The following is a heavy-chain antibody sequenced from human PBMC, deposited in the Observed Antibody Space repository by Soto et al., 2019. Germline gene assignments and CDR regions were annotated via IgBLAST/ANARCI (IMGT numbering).Heavy chain of an antibody. Sequence: QVQLVQSGAEVKKPGSSVKVSCKASGGTFSSYTISWVRQAPGQGLEWMGRIIPILGIANYAQKFQARVTITADKSTSTAYMELSSLRTEDTAVYYCATIVATGTNAFDIWGQGTMVTVSS. CDR2: IIPILGIA. D-gene: IGHD5-12*01. CDR3: ATIVATGTNAFDI. V-gene: IGHV1-69*02. J-gene: IGHJ3*02. CDR1: GGTFSSYT.